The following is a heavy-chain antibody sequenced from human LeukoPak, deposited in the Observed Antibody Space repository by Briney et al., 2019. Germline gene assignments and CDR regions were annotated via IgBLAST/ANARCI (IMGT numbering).Heavy chain of an antibody. J-gene: IGHJ3*01. Sequence: SETLSLTCTVSGGSITSYYWSWIRQPPGKGLEWIGYIYNSETINYNPSLTSRVTISLDTSKNQVSLKLTSVTAADTAVYYCARSPYQLPLSLWGQGTMVTVSS. CDR1: GGSITSYY. CDR2: IYNSETI. CDR3: ARSPYQLPLSL. D-gene: IGHD2-2*01. V-gene: IGHV4-59*01.